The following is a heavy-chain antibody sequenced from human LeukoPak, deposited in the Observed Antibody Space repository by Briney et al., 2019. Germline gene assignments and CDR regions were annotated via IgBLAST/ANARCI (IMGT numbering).Heavy chain of an antibody. Sequence: GGSLRLSCAASGFTFSSYGMSWVRQAPGKGLEWVANIKQDGSEKYYVDSVKGRFTISRDNAKNSLYLQMNSLRAEDTAVYYCARGLYTSLDAFDIWGQGTMVTVSS. CDR2: IKQDGSEK. V-gene: IGHV3-7*04. CDR1: GFTFSSYG. CDR3: ARGLYTSLDAFDI. D-gene: IGHD2-2*01. J-gene: IGHJ3*02.